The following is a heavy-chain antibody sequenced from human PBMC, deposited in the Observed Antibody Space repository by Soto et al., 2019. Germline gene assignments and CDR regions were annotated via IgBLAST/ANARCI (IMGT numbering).Heavy chain of an antibody. J-gene: IGHJ5*02. CDR2: VSDVERA. CDR3: ARPHSAAFAWAAES. D-gene: IGHD1-26*01. CDR1: GFSVSSNY. V-gene: IGHV3-53*01. Sequence: EVRLVESGGGLIQPGGSLRLSCVVSGFSVSSNYMSWVRQAPGKGLEWVTVVSDVERANYADSVKGRFTVSGDISKRTVFLQMNSLRAEDTAVYYCARPHSAAFAWAAESWGQGTLVIVSS.